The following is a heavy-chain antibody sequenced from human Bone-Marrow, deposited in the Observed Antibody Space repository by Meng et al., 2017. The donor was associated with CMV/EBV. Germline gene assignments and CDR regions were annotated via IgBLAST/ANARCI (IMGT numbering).Heavy chain of an antibody. D-gene: IGHD3-16*01. CDR3: VKGSITYGMDV. J-gene: IGHJ6*02. Sequence: GGSLRLSCAASGFTFSSYGISWVRQAPGQGLEWVGWVNPTFGSTSYAHKFQGMVSMISDTSITTAYMDLSGLTSGDSALYYCVKGSITYGMDVWGQGTTVTGSS. V-gene: IGHV1-2*02. CDR1: GFTFSSYG. CDR2: VNPTFGST.